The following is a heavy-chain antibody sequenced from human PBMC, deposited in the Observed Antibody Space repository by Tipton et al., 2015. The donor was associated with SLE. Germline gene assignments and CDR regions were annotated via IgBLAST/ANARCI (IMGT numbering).Heavy chain of an antibody. D-gene: IGHD6-13*01. Sequence: LRLSCTVSGGSISSYYWSWIRQPPGKGLEWIGYIYTSGSTNYNPSLKSRVTISVDTSKNQFSLKLSFVTAADTAVYYCARGGIAAAGWDPWGQGTLVTVSS. J-gene: IGHJ5*02. V-gene: IGHV4-59*01. CDR3: ARGGIAAAGWDP. CDR2: IYTSGST. CDR1: GGSISSYY.